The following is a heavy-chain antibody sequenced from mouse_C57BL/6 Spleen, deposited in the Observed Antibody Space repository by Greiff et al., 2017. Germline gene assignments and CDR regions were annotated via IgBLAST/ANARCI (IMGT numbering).Heavy chain of an antibody. CDR3: ARGLRPGNYFDY. CDR2: IDPSDSYT. V-gene: IGHV1-69*01. Sequence: VQLQQPGAELVMPGASVKLSCKASGYTFTSYWMHWVKQRPGQGLEWIGEIDPSDSYTNYNQKFKGKSTLTVDKSSSTAYMQLSSLTSEDSAVYYCARGLRPGNYFDYWGQGTTLTVSS. CDR1: GYTFTSYW. D-gene: IGHD3-2*02. J-gene: IGHJ2*01.